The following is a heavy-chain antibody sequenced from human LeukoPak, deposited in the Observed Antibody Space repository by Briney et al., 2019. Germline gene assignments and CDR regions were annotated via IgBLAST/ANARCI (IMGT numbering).Heavy chain of an antibody. Sequence: GGAVRVSCVACGFTLRRHNMNWVRQAPGKGLEGVSSISGSSSYLYYLDSVKGRLTIYSDNAKNSLYLQMNSVRADDTAIYSCARESVGAAAGTSRWGQGTLVTVS. V-gene: IGHV3-21*01. CDR1: GFTLRRHN. CDR2: ISGSSSYL. CDR3: ARESVGAAAGTSR. J-gene: IGHJ4*02. D-gene: IGHD6-13*01.